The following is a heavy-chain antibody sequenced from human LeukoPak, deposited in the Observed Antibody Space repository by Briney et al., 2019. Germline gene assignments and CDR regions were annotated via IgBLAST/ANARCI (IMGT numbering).Heavy chain of an antibody. Sequence: PSETLSLTCAVYGGSFSGYYWGWVRQPPGKGLEWIGEINHTGGTNYNPSLKSRLTISVDTSKNQLSLELTSLTAADTAVYYCASTRIATGGVWYYYMDVWGKGTTVTVSS. CDR1: GGSFSGYY. CDR2: INHTGGT. D-gene: IGHD6-13*01. V-gene: IGHV4-34*01. CDR3: ASTRIATGGVWYYYMDV. J-gene: IGHJ6*03.